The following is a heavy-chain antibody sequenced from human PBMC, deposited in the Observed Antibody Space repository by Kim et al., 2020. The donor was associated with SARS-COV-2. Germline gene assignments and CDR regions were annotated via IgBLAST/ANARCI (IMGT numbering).Heavy chain of an antibody. CDR1: GGSISSYY. CDR2: IYYSGST. Sequence: SETLSLTCTVSGGSISSYYWSWIRQPPGKGLEWIGYIYYSGSTNYNPSLKSRVTISVDTSKNQFSLKLSSVTAADTAVYYCARDKRATSGGGGYYYYYGMDVWGQGTTVTVSS. D-gene: IGHD1-26*01. CDR3: ARDKRATSGGGGYYYYYGMDV. V-gene: IGHV4-59*01. J-gene: IGHJ6*02.